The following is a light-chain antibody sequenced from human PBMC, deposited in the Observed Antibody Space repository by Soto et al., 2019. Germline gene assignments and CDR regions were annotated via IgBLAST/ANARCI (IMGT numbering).Light chain of an antibody. CDR2: EVS. J-gene: IGLJ1*01. CDR3: CSYAGSSTFPYV. V-gene: IGLV2-23*02. Sequence: QSVLTHPASVSGSPGQSITISCTGTSSDVGSYNLVSWYQQHPGKAPKLMIYEVSKRPSGVSNRFSGSKSGNTASQTISGLQAEDEADYYCCSYAGSSTFPYVFGTGTKVTVL. CDR1: SSDVGSYNL.